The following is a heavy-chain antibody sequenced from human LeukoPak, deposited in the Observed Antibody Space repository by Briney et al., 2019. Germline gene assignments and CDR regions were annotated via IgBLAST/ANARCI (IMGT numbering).Heavy chain of an antibody. V-gene: IGHV4-34*01. Sequence: NPSETLSLTCAVYGGSFSGYYWSWIRQPPGKGLEWIGEINHSGSTNYNPSLKSRVTISVDTSKNQFSLKLSSVTAADTAVYYCARGLAFSSGWTGPRFDPWGQGTLVTVSS. CDR2: INHSGST. CDR1: GGSFSGYY. J-gene: IGHJ5*02. D-gene: IGHD6-19*01. CDR3: ARGLAFSSGWTGPRFDP.